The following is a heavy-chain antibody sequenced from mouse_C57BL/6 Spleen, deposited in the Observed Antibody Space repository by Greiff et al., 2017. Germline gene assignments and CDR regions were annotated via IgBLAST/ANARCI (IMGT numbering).Heavy chain of an antibody. D-gene: IGHD1-1*01. CDR2: INYDGSST. V-gene: IGHV5-16*01. CDR1: GFTFSDYY. CDR3: ARDGGDYYGSSYWYFDV. Sequence: EVHLVESEGGLVQPGSSMKLSCTASGFTFSDYYLAWVRQVPEKGLEWVANINYDGSSTYYLDSLKSRFIISRDNAKNMLYLQMSSLKSEDTATYYCARDGGDYYGSSYWYFDVWGTGTTVTVSS. J-gene: IGHJ1*03.